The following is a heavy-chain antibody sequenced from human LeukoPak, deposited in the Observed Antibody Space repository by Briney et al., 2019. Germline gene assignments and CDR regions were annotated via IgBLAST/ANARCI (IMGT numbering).Heavy chain of an antibody. CDR3: ARGVAAVYYYYMDV. CDR2: INPNSGGT. CDR1: GYTFTGYY. J-gene: IGHJ6*03. V-gene: IGHV1-2*02. D-gene: IGHD6-13*01. Sequence: ASVKVSCKASGYTFTGYYMHWVRQAPGQGLEWMGWINPNSGGTSYAQKFQGRVTMTRDTSISTAYMELSRLRSDDTAVYYCARGVAAVYYYYMDVWGKGTTVTVSS.